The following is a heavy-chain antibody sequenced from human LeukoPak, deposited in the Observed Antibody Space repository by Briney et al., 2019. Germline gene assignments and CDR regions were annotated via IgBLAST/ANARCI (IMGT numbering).Heavy chain of an antibody. D-gene: IGHD2-2*01. CDR1: GFTFSSYA. Sequence: PGGSLRLSXAASGFTFSSYAMSWVRQAPGKGLEWVSAISGSGGSTYYADSVKGRFTISRDNSKNTLYLQMNSLRAEDTAVYYCAKDRVGYCSSTSCLWPVDYWDQGTLVTVSS. V-gene: IGHV3-23*01. CDR3: AKDRVGYCSSTSCLWPVDY. J-gene: IGHJ4*02. CDR2: ISGSGGST.